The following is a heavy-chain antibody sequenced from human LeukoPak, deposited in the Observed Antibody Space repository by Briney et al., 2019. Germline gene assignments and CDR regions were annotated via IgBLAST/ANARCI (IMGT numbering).Heavy chain of an antibody. J-gene: IGHJ5*02. CDR1: GFDLSTYE. CDR2: ITISGHTK. Sequence: GGSLRLSCAASGFDLSTYEMNWVRRAPGKGLEWIADITISGHTKNYADSVKGRFTISRDSARTSLYLQMNSLRVEDTGVYYCARGDPHADLWGQGTLVTVSS. CDR3: ARGDPHADL. V-gene: IGHV3-48*03.